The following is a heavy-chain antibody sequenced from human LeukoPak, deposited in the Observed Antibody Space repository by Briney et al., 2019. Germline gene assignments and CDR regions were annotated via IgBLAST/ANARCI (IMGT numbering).Heavy chain of an antibody. Sequence: SETLSLTCTVSGGSISSYYWSWIRQPPGKGLEWIGYIYYSGGTNYNPSLKSRVTISVDTSKNQFSLKLSSVTAADTAVYYCARDLWQSIWGQGTLVTVSS. CDR2: IYYSGGT. CDR1: GGSISSYY. CDR3: ARDLWQSI. V-gene: IGHV4-59*01. J-gene: IGHJ4*02. D-gene: IGHD2-21*01.